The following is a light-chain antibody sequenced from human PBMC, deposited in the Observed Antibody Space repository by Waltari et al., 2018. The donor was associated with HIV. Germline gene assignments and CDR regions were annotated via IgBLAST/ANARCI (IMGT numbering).Light chain of an antibody. CDR2: EVN. V-gene: IGLV2-8*01. CDR1: SSDVGRYDY. CDR3: SSYAGINPVI. J-gene: IGLJ2*01. Sequence: QSALTQPPSASGSLGQSVTISCTGSSSDVGRYDYVSWYQQHPGKAPKLLIFEVNKRPSGFPDRFSGSKSGNTAALTVSGLQAEDEAEYSCSSYAGINPVIFGGGTTLTAL.